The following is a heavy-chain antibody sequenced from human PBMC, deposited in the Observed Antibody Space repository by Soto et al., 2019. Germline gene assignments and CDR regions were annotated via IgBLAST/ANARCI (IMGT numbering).Heavy chain of an antibody. CDR3: ARSSSVAGTGDY. D-gene: IGHD6-19*01. J-gene: IGHJ4*02. V-gene: IGHV1-46*01. CDR1: GYTFTSYY. CDR2: INPSGGST. Sequence: QVQLVQSGAEVKKPGASVKVSCKASGYTFTSYYMHWVRQAPGQGLEWMGIINPSGGSTSYAQKFQGRVPMTRDTSTSTVYMELSSLRCQDTAVYYCARSSSVAGTGDYWGQGTLVTVSS.